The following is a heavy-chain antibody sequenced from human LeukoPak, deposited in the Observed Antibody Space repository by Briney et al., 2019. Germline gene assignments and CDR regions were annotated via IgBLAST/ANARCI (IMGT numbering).Heavy chain of an antibody. J-gene: IGHJ2*01. CDR1: GFTFSSYN. CDR2: ISSSSSYI. D-gene: IGHD4-17*01. Sequence: PGGSLRLSCAASGFTFSSYNMNWVRQAPGKGLEWVAAISSSSSYIYYADSVKGRFTISRDNAKKSLSLQMNNLRAEDTAVYYCARVEYGDSAHWYFDLWGRGTLVTVSS. V-gene: IGHV3-21*01. CDR3: ARVEYGDSAHWYFDL.